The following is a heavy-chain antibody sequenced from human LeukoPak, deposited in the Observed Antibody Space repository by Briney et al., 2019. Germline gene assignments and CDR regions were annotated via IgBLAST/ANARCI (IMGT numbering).Heavy chain of an antibody. CDR2: INHSGST. D-gene: IGHD6-13*01. CDR3: ARIAAAGMFGGNDY. V-gene: IGHV4-34*01. J-gene: IGHJ4*02. CDR1: GGSFSGYY. Sequence: PSETLSLTCAVYGGSFSGYYWSWIRQPPGKGLEWIGEINHSGSTNYNPSLKSRVTISVDTSKNQFSLKLSSVTAAGTAVYYCARIAAAGMFGGNDYWGQGTLVTVSS.